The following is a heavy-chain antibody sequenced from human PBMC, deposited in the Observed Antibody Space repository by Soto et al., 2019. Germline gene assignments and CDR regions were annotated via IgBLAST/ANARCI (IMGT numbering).Heavy chain of an antibody. CDR3: ARYDSSADWLDP. D-gene: IGHD3-22*01. Sequence: SETLSLTCTVSGGSISTYYWSWIRQPPGKGLEWIGYSYYSGSTKNNPSLKSRVTISVDTSKNQLSLKLSSVTAADTAVYCCARYDSSADWLDPSGPGAIVTVYS. J-gene: IGHJ5*02. V-gene: IGHV4-59*01. CDR2: SYYSGST. CDR1: GGSISTYY.